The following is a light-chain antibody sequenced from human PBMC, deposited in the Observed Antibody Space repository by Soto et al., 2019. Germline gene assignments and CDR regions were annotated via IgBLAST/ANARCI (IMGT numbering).Light chain of an antibody. CDR3: QQYGSSPLT. CDR1: QNVSSGY. Sequence: EIVLTQSPGTLSLSPGERATLSCRASQNVSSGYLAWYQQKPGQAPSLLIYDTSGRATGIPDRFSGSGSGTDFTLTISRLEPEDFAVYSCQQYGSSPLTFGQGTRLEI. V-gene: IGKV3-20*01. CDR2: DTS. J-gene: IGKJ5*01.